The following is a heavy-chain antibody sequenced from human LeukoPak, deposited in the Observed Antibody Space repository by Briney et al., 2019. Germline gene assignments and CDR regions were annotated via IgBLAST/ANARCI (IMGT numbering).Heavy chain of an antibody. CDR1: GFTFGDYA. CDR2: IRSKAYSGTT. J-gene: IGHJ4*02. Sequence: PGGSLRLSCTGSGFTFGDYAMGWLRQAPGKGLEWVGFIRSKAYSGTTEYAASVKGIFIISRDDSKSIAYLEMSSLKTEDTAVYYCTRVVYDTLTGYYKVPYYFDYWGQGTLVTVSS. D-gene: IGHD3-9*01. V-gene: IGHV3-49*03. CDR3: TRVVYDTLTGYYKVPYYFDY.